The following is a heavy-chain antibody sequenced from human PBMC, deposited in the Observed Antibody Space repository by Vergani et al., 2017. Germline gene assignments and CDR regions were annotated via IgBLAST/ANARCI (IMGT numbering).Heavy chain of an antibody. Sequence: EVVLVESGGTLVQPGGSLRLSCAASGFTVSDNYMSWVRQAPGKGLEWVSTIKNDGGKSHYADFVKGRFAISRDNSRNTLYLQMNSLRVEDTAVYYCAKVPSRLLGYFDLWGRGTLVTVSS. CDR1: GFTVSDNY. V-gene: IGHV3-66*01. CDR3: AKVPSRLLGYFDL. D-gene: IGHD3-22*01. CDR2: KNDGGKS. J-gene: IGHJ2*01.